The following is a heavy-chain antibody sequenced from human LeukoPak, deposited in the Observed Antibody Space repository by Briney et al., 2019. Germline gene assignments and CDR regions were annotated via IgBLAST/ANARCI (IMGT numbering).Heavy chain of an antibody. D-gene: IGHD3-22*01. CDR2: IRSKTDGGTT. CDR1: GFMFSSNW. Sequence: GGSLRLSCAASGFMFSSNWMSWDRQAPGKGLEWVGRIRSKTDGGTTDYAAPVKGRFTISRDDSKNTLYLQMNSLKTEDTAVYYCTTEYYYDSSGLFDYWGQGTLVTVSS. J-gene: IGHJ4*02. CDR3: TTEYYYDSSGLFDY. V-gene: IGHV3-15*01.